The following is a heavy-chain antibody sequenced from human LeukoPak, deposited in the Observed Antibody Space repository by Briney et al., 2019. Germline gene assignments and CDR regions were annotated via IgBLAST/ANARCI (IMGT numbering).Heavy chain of an antibody. CDR1: GYSISSGYY. J-gene: IGHJ4*02. CDR3: ARADNSVCYLLRY. D-gene: IGHD3-22*01. V-gene: IGHV4-38-2*01. CDR2: IFHSGTT. Sequence: SETLSLTCAVSGYSISSGYYWGWVRQPPGKGLEWIGSIFHSGTTYCNPSLKSRVTISVDTSKNQFSLKLSSVTAADTAVYYCARADNSVCYLLRYWGQGTLVTISS.